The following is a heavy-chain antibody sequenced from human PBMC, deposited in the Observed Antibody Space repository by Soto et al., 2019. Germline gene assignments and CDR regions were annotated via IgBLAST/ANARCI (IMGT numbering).Heavy chain of an antibody. CDR2: INPNSGGT. Sequence: ASVKVSCKASGCTFSGYYIHWVRQAPGHGLESMGWINPNSGGTNYAQKFQGRVTMTTDTSIRTAYMEVSSLRSDDTAVYYCRVTGVSEVDYWGQGTLVTVSS. CDR3: RVTGVSEVDY. V-gene: IGHV1-2*02. J-gene: IGHJ4*02. D-gene: IGHD2-8*01. CDR1: GCTFSGYY.